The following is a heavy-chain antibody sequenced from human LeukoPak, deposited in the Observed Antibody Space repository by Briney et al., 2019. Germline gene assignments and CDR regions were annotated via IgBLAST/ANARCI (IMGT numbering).Heavy chain of an antibody. CDR1: GYTFTSYD. D-gene: IGHD3-22*01. CDR2: MNPNRGNT. CDR3: ARGLYYYDSSGYYYEGVFDY. J-gene: IGHJ4*02. Sequence: ASVKVSCKASGYTFTSYDINWVRQATGQGLEWMGWMNPNRGNTGYAQKFQGRVTMTRNTSISTAYMELSSLRSEDTAVYYCARGLYYYDSSGYYYEGVFDYWGQGTLVTVSS. V-gene: IGHV1-8*01.